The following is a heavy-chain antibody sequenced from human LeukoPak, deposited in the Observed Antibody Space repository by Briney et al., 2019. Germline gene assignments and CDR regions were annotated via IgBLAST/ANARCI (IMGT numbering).Heavy chain of an antibody. CDR2: ISGSGGST. CDR3: AIRAVITPYFDY. Sequence: GGSLRLSCAVSGFTFGSYAMSWVRQAPGKGLEWVSGISGSGGSTYYADSVKGRFTISRDNSKNTLYLRMNSLRAEDTAVYYCAIRAVITPYFDYWGQGTLVTVSS. D-gene: IGHD1-26*01. CDR1: GFTFGSYA. J-gene: IGHJ4*02. V-gene: IGHV3-23*01.